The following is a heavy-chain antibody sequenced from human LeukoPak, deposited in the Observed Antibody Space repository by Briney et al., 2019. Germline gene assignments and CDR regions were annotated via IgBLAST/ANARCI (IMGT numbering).Heavy chain of an antibody. D-gene: IGHD3-22*01. J-gene: IGHJ4*02. Sequence: SETLSLTCTVSGGSISSSSYYWGWIRQPPGKGLEWIGSIYYSGSTYYNPSLKSRVTISVDTSKDQFSLKLSSVTAADTAVYYCAREHYYDSSGYRHWGQGTLVTVSS. CDR1: GGSISSSSYY. V-gene: IGHV4-39*07. CDR2: IYYSGST. CDR3: AREHYYDSSGYRH.